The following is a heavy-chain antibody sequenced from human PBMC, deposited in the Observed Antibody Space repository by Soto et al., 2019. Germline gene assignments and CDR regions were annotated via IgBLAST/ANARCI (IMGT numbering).Heavy chain of an antibody. CDR2: TDTDGSKT. J-gene: IGHJ3*01. CDR1: GFIFSNYW. V-gene: IGHV3-74*01. Sequence: EVQLVESGGGLVQPGGSLRLSCEASGFIFSNYWMHWVRQAPGKGLVWVSRTDTDGSKTNYADCVRGRFTISRDNVKNTLYLQMNSLTAEDTAVYYCISGSREYSNAFDLWGQGTLVSVSS. D-gene: IGHD5-18*01. CDR3: ISGSREYSNAFDL.